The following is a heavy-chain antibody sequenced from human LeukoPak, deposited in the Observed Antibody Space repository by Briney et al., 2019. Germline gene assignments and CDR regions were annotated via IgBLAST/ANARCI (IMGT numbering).Heavy chain of an antibody. J-gene: IGHJ4*02. CDR3: ARDFSSWYERPHTGFDY. D-gene: IGHD6-13*01. Sequence: EASVKVSCKASGGTFSSYAISWVRQAPGQGLEWMGGIIPIFGTANYAQKFQGRVTITADESTSTAYMELSSLRSEDTAVYYCARDFSSWYERPHTGFDYWGQGTLVTVSS. CDR1: GGTFSSYA. V-gene: IGHV1-69*13. CDR2: IIPIFGTA.